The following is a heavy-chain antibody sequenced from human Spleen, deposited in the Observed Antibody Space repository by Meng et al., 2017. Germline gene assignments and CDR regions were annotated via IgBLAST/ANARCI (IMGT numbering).Heavy chain of an antibody. V-gene: IGHV3-11*04. CDR1: GFTFSDYY. Sequence: GGSLRLSCAASGFTFSDYYMSWIRQAPGKGLEWVSYISSSGSYIYYADSVKGRFTISRDNAKKSLYLQMNSLRAEDTAVYFCARGVGSGSYLPQDWGQGTLVTVSS. D-gene: IGHD3-10*01. CDR2: ISSSGSYI. J-gene: IGHJ1*01. CDR3: ARGVGSGSYLPQD.